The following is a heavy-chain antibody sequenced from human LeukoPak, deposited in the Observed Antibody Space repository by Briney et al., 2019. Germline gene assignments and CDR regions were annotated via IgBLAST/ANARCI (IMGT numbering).Heavy chain of an antibody. CDR1: GLSVSSNF. CDR2: IYGGGST. CDR3: SKDLTSDFGGDFDP. J-gene: IGHJ5*02. Sequence: GGSLRLSCAATGLSVSSNFMSWVRQAPGKGLEWVSVIYGGGSTYYADSVKGRFTISRDNSKSTVYLQMNSLRAEDTAVCYCSKDLTSDFGGDFDPWGQGTLVTVSS. D-gene: IGHD3-10*01. V-gene: IGHV3-53*01.